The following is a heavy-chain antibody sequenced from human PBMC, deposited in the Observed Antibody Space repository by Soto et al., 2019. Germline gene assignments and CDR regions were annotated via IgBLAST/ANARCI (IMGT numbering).Heavy chain of an antibody. CDR3: AKDATGYCSGGSCYFGFDY. J-gene: IGHJ4*02. V-gene: IGHV3-23*01. D-gene: IGHD2-15*01. CDR1: GFTFSSYA. CDR2: ISGSGGST. Sequence: GGSLRLSCAASGFTFSSYAMSWVRQAPGKGLEWVSAISGSGGSTYYADSVKGRFTISRDNSKNTLYLQMNSLRAEDMAVYYCAKDATGYCSGGSCYFGFDYWGQGTLVTVSS.